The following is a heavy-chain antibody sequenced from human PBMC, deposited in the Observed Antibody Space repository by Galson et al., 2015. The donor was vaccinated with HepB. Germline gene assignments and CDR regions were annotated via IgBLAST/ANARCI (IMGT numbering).Heavy chain of an antibody. CDR2: ITTSSTYI. D-gene: IGHD2-8*02. V-gene: IGHV3-21*01. CDR3: IAGGVSYFDH. CDR1: GFTFHTYD. J-gene: IGHJ4*02. Sequence: SLRLSCAASGFTFHTYDMNWVRQAPGKGLEWVSSITTSSTYIFYADSVKGRFTISRDNAKNSLYLQMNSLRSEDTAIYYCIAGGVSYFDHWGQVTLVTVSS.